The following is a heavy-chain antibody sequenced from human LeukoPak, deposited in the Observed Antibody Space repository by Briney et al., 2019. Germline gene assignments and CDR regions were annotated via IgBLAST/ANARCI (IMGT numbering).Heavy chain of an antibody. CDR3: AKVLSGWYGLDY. D-gene: IGHD6-19*01. V-gene: IGHV3-23*01. Sequence: GGSLRLSCAASGFTFSSYAMSWVRRAPGKGLEWVSAISGSGGSTYYADSVKGRFTISRDNSKNTLYLQMNSLRAEDTAVYYCAKVLSGWYGLDYWGQGTLVTVSS. CDR1: GFTFSSYA. J-gene: IGHJ4*02. CDR2: ISGSGGST.